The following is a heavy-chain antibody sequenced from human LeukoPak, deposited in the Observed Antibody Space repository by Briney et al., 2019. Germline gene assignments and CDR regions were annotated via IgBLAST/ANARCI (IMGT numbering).Heavy chain of an antibody. CDR3: ARVGGVTMIP. Sequence: PGGSLRLSCAASGFTFSSYSMNWVRQAPGKGLEWVSSISSSSSYIYYADSVKGRFTISRDNAKNSLYLQINSLRAEDTAVYYCARVGGVTMIPWGQGTLVTVSS. CDR2: ISSSSSYI. CDR1: GFTFSSYS. V-gene: IGHV3-21*01. J-gene: IGHJ5*02. D-gene: IGHD3-22*01.